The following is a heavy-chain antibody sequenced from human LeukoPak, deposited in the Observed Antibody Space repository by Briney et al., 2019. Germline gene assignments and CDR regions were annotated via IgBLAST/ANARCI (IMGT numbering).Heavy chain of an antibody. CDR2: ISAYNGNT. V-gene: IGHV1-18*01. CDR1: GYTFTSYG. J-gene: IGHJ4*02. CDR3: ASYDSSGYYYFMVD. Sequence: ASVKVSCKASGYTFTSYGISGVRQAPGQGLEWMGWISAYNGNTNYAQKLQGRVTMTTDTSTSTAYMELRSLRSDDTAVYYCASYDSSGYYYFMVDWGQGTLVTVSS. D-gene: IGHD3-22*01.